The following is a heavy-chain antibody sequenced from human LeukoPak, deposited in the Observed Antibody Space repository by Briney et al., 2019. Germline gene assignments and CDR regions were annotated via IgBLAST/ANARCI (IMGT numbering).Heavy chain of an antibody. CDR3: AKVYNADYFDY. CDR1: GFIFSGSA. D-gene: IGHD3-10*01. Sequence: PGGSLRLSCAASGFIFSGSAIYWVRQASGRGLEWVGRIRSKTDNYATGYAASVKGRFTISRDDSKNTAYLQMNSLNAEDTALYYCAKVYNADYFDYWGQGTLVIVSS. CDR2: IRSKTDNYAT. J-gene: IGHJ4*02. V-gene: IGHV3-73*01.